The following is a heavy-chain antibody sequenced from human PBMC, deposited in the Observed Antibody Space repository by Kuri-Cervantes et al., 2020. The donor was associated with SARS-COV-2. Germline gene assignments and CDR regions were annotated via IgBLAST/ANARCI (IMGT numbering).Heavy chain of an antibody. Sequence: GGSLRLSCAASGFTFSSYAMHWVRQAPGKGLEWVAVISYDGSNKYYADSVKGRFTISRDNSKNTLYLQMNTLRAEDTAVYYCANGLIWGLDYWGQGTLVTVSP. D-gene: IGHD7-27*01. CDR3: ANGLIWGLDY. J-gene: IGHJ4*02. CDR1: GFTFSSYA. V-gene: IGHV3-30-3*01. CDR2: ISYDGSNK.